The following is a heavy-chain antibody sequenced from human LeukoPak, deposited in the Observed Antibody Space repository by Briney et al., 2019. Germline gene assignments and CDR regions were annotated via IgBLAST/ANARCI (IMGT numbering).Heavy chain of an antibody. J-gene: IGHJ2*01. CDR1: GGSISSSSYY. CDR3: ARRSGAVARYFDL. D-gene: IGHD6-19*01. CDR2: IYYSGST. Sequence: SETLSLTCTVSGGSISSSSYYWGWIRQPPGKGLEWIGSIYYSGSTYYNPSLKSRVTISVDTSKNQFSLKLSSVTAADTAVYYCARRSGAVARYFDLWGRGTLVTVSS. V-gene: IGHV4-39*01.